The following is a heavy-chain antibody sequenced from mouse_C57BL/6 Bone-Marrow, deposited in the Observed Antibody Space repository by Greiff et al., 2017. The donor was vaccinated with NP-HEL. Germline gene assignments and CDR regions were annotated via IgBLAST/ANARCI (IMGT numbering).Heavy chain of an antibody. V-gene: IGHV1-55*01. CDR2: IYPGSGST. CDR1: GYTFTSYW. J-gene: IGHJ2*01. D-gene: IGHD1-1*01. Sequence: QVQLKESGAELVKPGASVKMSCKASGYTFTSYWITWVKQRPGQGLEWIGDIYPGSGSTNYNEKFKSKATLTVDTSSSTAYMQLSSLTSEDSAVYYCARGPYYYGSSYHDYWGQGTTLTVSS. CDR3: ARGPYYYGSSYHDY.